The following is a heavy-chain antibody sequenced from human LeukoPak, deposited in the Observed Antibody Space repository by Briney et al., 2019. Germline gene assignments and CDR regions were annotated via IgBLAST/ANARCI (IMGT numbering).Heavy chain of an antibody. CDR2: IRYYGSNK. D-gene: IGHD1/OR15-1a*01. V-gene: IGHV3-30*02. J-gene: IGHJ4*02. CDR1: GFTFRNSW. CDR3: TSLSNTDKDDY. Sequence: GGSLRLSCAASGFTFRNSWMSWVRQAPGKGLEWVAFIRYYGSNKYYADSVKGRFTISRDNAKNSLYLQMNSLRAEETAVYYCTSLSNTDKDDYWGQGTLVTVSS.